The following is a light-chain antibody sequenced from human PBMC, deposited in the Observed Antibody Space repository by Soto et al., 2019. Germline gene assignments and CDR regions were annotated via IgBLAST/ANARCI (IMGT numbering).Light chain of an antibody. CDR3: SSFTSSSTFV. J-gene: IGLJ1*01. CDR2: EVS. Sequence: LTHPASVSGSPGQSITISCTGTSSDVGGYNYVSWYQQHPGKAPKLMIYEVSNRPSGVSNRFSGSKSGNTASLTISGLQAEDEADYYCSSFTSSSTFVFGTGTKVTVL. CDR1: SSDVGGYNY. V-gene: IGLV2-14*01.